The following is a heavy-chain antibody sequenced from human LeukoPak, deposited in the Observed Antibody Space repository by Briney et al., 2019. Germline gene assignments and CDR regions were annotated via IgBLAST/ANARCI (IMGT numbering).Heavy chain of an antibody. CDR2: LIPIFGIA. D-gene: IGHD6-13*01. V-gene: IGHV1-69*04. Sequence: GSSVKVSCKASGGTFSSYAISWVRQAPGQGLEWMGRLIPIFGIANYAQKFQGRVTITADKSTSTAYMELSSLRSEDTAVYYCGAAGTDYYYGMDVWGQGATVTVSS. J-gene: IGHJ6*02. CDR3: GAAGTDYYYGMDV. CDR1: GGTFSSYA.